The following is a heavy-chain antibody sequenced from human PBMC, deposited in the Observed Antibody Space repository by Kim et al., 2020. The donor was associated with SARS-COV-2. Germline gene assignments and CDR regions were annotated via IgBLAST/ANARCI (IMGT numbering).Heavy chain of an antibody. CDR1: GGSISSGGYS. CDR3: ARGPRPVNAFDI. CDR2: IYHSGST. D-gene: IGHD6-6*01. V-gene: IGHV4-30-2*01. J-gene: IGHJ3*02. Sequence: SETLSLTCAVSGGSISSGGYSWSWIRQPPGKGLEWIGYIYHSGSTYYNPSLKSRVTISVDRSKNQFSLKLSSVTAADTAVYYCARGPRPVNAFDIWGQGT.